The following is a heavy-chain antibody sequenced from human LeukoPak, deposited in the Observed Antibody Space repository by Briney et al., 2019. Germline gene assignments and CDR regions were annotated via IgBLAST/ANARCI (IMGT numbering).Heavy chain of an antibody. CDR1: GFTFSSYS. V-gene: IGHV3-7*01. CDR2: IKQDGSEK. Sequence: PGGSLRLSCAASGFTFSSYSMNWVRQAPGKGLEWVANIKQDGSEKYYVDSVKGRFTISRDNAKTSLYLQMNSLRAEDTAVYYCARHLGLEWPSDYWGQGTLVTVSS. J-gene: IGHJ4*02. CDR3: ARHLGLEWPSDY. D-gene: IGHD3-3*01.